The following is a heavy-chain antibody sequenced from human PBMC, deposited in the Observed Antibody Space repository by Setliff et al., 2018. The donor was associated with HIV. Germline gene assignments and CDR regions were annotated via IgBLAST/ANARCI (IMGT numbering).Heavy chain of an antibody. Sequence: SETLSLTCTVSGGSISSYYWSWNRQPPGKGLEWIGYIFYSGSTNYNPSLKSRVTISVDASKNQFSLRLSSVTAADTAVYYCARGFLRSRRRWFDPWGQGTLVTVSS. D-gene: IGHD4-17*01. CDR2: IFYSGST. CDR1: GGSISSYY. J-gene: IGHJ5*02. V-gene: IGHV4-59*01. CDR3: ARGFLRSRRRWFDP.